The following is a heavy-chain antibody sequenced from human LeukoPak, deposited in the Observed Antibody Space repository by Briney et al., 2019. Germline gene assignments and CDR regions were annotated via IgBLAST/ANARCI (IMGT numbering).Heavy chain of an antibody. D-gene: IGHD3-10*01. Sequence: SETLSLTCTVSGGSISSYYWSWIRQPPGKGLEWIGYIYYSGSTNYNPSLKSRVTISVDTSKNQFSLELSSVTAADTAVYYCGRDPGSAQGLGAWFDPWGQGTLVTVSS. CDR3: GRDPGSAQGLGAWFDP. J-gene: IGHJ5*02. CDR2: IYYSGST. CDR1: GGSISSYY. V-gene: IGHV4-59*01.